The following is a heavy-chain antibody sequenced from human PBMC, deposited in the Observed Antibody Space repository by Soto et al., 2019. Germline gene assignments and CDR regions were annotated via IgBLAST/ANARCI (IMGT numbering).Heavy chain of an antibody. V-gene: IGHV6-1*01. D-gene: IGHD6-13*01. CDR3: ARDRLYSSRSLYYYGMDV. Sequence: SQTLSLTCAISGDSVSSNSAAWNWIRQSPSRGLEWLGRTYYRSKWYNDYAVSVKSRITINPDTSKNQFSLQLNSVTPEDTAVYYCARDRLYSSRSLYYYGMDVWGQGTTVTVSS. CDR1: GDSVSSNSAA. J-gene: IGHJ6*02. CDR2: TYYRSKWYN.